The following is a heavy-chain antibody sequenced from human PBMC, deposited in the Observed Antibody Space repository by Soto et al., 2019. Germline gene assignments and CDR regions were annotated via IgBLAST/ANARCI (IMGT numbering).Heavy chain of an antibody. D-gene: IGHD1-26*01. J-gene: IGHJ4*02. V-gene: IGHV5-51*01. CDR1: GYTFTTYS. CDR2: IYPSDSDT. Sequence: PVESLKISCQVSGYTFTTYSIGWVRQMPGKGLEWMGIIYPSDSDTRYSPSFQGQVTISADKSLSTAYLQWSSLKASDTAIYYCARRGLQGSFNYWGQGTVVTVYS. CDR3: ARRGLQGSFNY.